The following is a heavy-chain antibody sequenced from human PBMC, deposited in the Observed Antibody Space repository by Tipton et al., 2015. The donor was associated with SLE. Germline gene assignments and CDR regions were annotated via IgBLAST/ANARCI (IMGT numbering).Heavy chain of an antibody. CDR2: IYHSGST. CDR1: GDSISSHY. J-gene: IGHJ5*02. CDR3: ARDYFLVGATDWFDP. D-gene: IGHD1-26*01. V-gene: IGHV4-38-2*02. Sequence: GLVKPSETLSLTCAVSGDSISSHYWGWIRQPPGKGLEWIGSIYHSGSTYYNPSLKSRVTISVDTSKNQFSLKLSSVTAADTAVYYCARDYFLVGATDWFDPWGQGTLVTVSS.